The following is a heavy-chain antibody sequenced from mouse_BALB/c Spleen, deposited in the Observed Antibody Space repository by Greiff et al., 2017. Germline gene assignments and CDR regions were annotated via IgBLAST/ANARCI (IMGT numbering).Heavy chain of an antibody. CDR2: IDPANGNT. J-gene: IGHJ2*01. CDR3: AREGDGNYY. Sequence: VQLQQSGAELVKPGASVKLSCTASGFNINDTYMHWVKQRPEQGLEWIGRIDPANGNTKYDPKFQGKATITADTSSNTAYLQLSSLTSEDTAVYYCAREGDGNYYWGQGTTLTVSS. D-gene: IGHD2-1*01. V-gene: IGHV14-3*02. CDR1: GFNINDTY.